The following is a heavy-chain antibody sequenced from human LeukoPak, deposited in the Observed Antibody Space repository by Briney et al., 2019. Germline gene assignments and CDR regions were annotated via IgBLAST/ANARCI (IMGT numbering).Heavy chain of an antibody. D-gene: IGHD1-26*01. J-gene: IGHJ3*02. V-gene: IGHV1-2*02. CDR2: INPNSGGT. CDR3: ARVPVVIVGATAAFDI. CDR1: GYTFTGYY. Sequence: GASVKVSCKASGYTFTGYYMHWVRQAPGQGLEWMGWINPNSGGTNYAQKFQGRVTMTRDTSISTAYMELSRLRSDDTAVYYCARVPVVIVGATAAFDIWGQGTMVTVSS.